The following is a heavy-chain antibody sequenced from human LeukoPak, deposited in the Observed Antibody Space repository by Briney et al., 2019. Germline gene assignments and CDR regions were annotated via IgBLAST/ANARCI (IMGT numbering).Heavy chain of an antibody. D-gene: IGHD3-22*01. CDR1: GYIFTSCS. CDR2: IYPGDSDA. CDR3: ARLTVRGYYDSSGYPSDAFDI. V-gene: IGHV5-51*01. Sequence: GESLKISCKGSGYIFTSCSIGWVRQMPGKGLEWMGIIYPGDSDARYSPSFQGQVTISADKSISTAYLQWSSLKASDTAMYYCARLTVRGYYDSSGYPSDAFDIWGQGTMVTVSS. J-gene: IGHJ3*02.